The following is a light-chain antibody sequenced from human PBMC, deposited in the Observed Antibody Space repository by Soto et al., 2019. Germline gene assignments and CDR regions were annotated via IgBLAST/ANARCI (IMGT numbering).Light chain of an antibody. Sequence: DSQMNQSPYSLSASLGDRVTITCRASQTISVYLNWYQQKPGNAPQLLIYAASILQSGVPSRFSASGSGTDFSLTISSLQPEDFATYYCQQSYISPFTFGQGTNLEIK. CDR3: QQSYISPFT. CDR1: QTISVY. J-gene: IGKJ2*01. V-gene: IGKV1-39*01. CDR2: AAS.